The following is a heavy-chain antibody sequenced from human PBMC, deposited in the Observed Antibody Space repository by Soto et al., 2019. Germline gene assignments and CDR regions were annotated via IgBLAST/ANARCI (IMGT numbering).Heavy chain of an antibody. V-gene: IGHV3-23*01. D-gene: IGHD3-3*01. CDR1: GFTFTTYA. Sequence: EVQLLESGGGLVQPGGSLRLSCAASGFTFTTYAMSWVRQAPGKGLEWVSVISGSGGNTYYADSVKGRFTISRDSSKNTLYLQMNSLRAEDTAIYYCAKDRDFWGGYYNHRGFDYWGQGTLVTVSS. CDR3: AKDRDFWGGYYNHRGFDY. J-gene: IGHJ4*02. CDR2: ISGSGGNT.